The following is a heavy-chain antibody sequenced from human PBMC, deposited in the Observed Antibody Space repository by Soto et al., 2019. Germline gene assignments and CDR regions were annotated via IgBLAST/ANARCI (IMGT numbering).Heavy chain of an antibody. CDR3: AKGVVVVGANPDLFDF. CDR2: ISGSGGST. Sequence: EVQVLESGGGLVQPGGSLRLSCAASGFTFSSYAMSWVRQAPGKGLEWVSAISGSGGSTYYADSVKGRFTISRDNSKNTLYLQLNSLRAEDTAVEYCAKGVVVVGANPDLFDFGGQGTLVTVAS. D-gene: IGHD2-15*01. CDR1: GFTFSSYA. V-gene: IGHV3-23*01. J-gene: IGHJ4*02.